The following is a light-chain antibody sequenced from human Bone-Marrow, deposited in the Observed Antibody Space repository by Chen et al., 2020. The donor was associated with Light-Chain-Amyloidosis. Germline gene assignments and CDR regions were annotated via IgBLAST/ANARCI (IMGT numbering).Light chain of an antibody. Sequence: SYELTQPPSVSVSPGQTASIPCTADNLGDKYTCWYQQKSGQSPLLIIYQDFKRPSGIHERFACSTFGNTTTLPMCGPQIIDEADYYGESEDSGTVIFGGGTNLTVL. CDR1: NLGDKY. J-gene: IGLJ2*01. CDR3: ESEDSGTVI. V-gene: IGLV3-1*01. CDR2: QDF.